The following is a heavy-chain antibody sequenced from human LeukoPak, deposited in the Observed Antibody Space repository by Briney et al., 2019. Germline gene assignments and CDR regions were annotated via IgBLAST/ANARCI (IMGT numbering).Heavy chain of an antibody. J-gene: IGHJ4*02. D-gene: IGHD3-10*01. CDR2: IYYSGST. CDR3: ARHLFRGVIY. V-gene: IGHV4-59*01. Sequence: SETLSLTCTVSGGSISSYYWSWIRQPPGKGLEWIGYIYYSGSTNYNPSLKSRVTISVDTSKNQFSLKLSSVTAADTAVYYCARHLFRGVIYWGQGTLVTVSS. CDR1: GGSISSYY.